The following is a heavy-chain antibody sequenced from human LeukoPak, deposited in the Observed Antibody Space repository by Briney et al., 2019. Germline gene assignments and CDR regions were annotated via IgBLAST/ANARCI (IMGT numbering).Heavy chain of an antibody. CDR2: ISGSGGST. Sequence: GGSLRLSCAASGFTFSSYAMRWVRPAPGKGLEWVSAISGSGGSTYYADSVKGRFTISRDNSKNTLYLQMNSLRAEDTAVYYCGYYDSSGYYLFPDYWGQGTLVTVSS. V-gene: IGHV3-23*01. D-gene: IGHD3-22*01. CDR3: GYYDSSGYYLFPDY. CDR1: GFTFSSYA. J-gene: IGHJ4*02.